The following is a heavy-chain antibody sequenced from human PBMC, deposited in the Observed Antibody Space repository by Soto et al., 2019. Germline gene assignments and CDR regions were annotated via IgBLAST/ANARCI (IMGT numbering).Heavy chain of an antibody. CDR1: CGSFSGYY. V-gene: IGHV4-34*01. Sequence: SETLSLTCAVYCGSFSGYYWTWIRQPPGTGLEWIGEINHSGSTNYNPSLKSRVTISVDTSKNQFSLKLNSVTAADTAVYYCARMNYYDTSGYPFDYWGQGMMVTVSS. CDR2: INHSGST. D-gene: IGHD3-22*01. CDR3: ARMNYYDTSGYPFDY. J-gene: IGHJ4*02.